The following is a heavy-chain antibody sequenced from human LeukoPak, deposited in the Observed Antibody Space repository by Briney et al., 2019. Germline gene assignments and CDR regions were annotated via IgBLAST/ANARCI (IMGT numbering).Heavy chain of an antibody. D-gene: IGHD6-13*01. CDR2: ITGNGGST. V-gene: IGHV3-23*01. Sequence: GGSLRLSCAASGFTFSNNAMSCVRQAPGKGLEWVSAITGNGGSTYYTDSVKGRFTISRDNSKNTLYLQMNSLRAEDTAVYYCAKGYSSSWYFNYFDYWGQGTLVTVSS. CDR1: GFTFSNNA. J-gene: IGHJ4*02. CDR3: AKGYSSSWYFNYFDY.